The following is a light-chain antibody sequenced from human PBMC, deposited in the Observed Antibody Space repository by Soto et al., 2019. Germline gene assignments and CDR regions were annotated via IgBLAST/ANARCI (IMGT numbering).Light chain of an antibody. Sequence: EIVLTQSPATVSVSPGESATLSCRASQSVRNYLAWYQQKPGQAPRLLILDASNRATGIPSRFSGSGSGTYFTLTISSLEPEDFAVYYCQQRSNSPPWTFGPGTRVDL. CDR2: DAS. V-gene: IGKV3-11*01. CDR3: QQRSNSPPWT. CDR1: QSVRNY. J-gene: IGKJ3*01.